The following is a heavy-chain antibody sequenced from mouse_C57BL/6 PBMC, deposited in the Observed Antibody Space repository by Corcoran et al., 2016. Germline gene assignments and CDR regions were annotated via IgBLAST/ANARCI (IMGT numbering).Heavy chain of an antibody. Sequence: QVQLKQSGAELVRPGASVKLSCKASGYTFTDYYINWVKQRPGQGLEWIARIYPGSGNTYYNEKFKGKATLTAEKSSSTAYMQLSSLTSEDSAVYFCARSNGSSPWFAYWGQGTLVTVSA. V-gene: IGHV1-76*01. CDR3: ARSNGSSPWFAY. J-gene: IGHJ3*01. D-gene: IGHD1-1*01. CDR2: IYPGSGNT. CDR1: GYTFTDYY.